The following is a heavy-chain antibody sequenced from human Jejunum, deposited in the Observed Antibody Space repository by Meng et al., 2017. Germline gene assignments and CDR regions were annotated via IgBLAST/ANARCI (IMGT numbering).Heavy chain of an antibody. CDR1: GFLFSAYL. CDR3: AKTGQWEASDI. J-gene: IGHJ3*02. D-gene: IGHD1-26*01. CDR2: ISGGGGNI. V-gene: IGHV3-23*01. Sequence: GGSLRLSCTASGFLFSAYLMTWVRQPPGKGLEWISVISGGGGNIYYADSVKGRFTISRDNSKNTLYLQMDSLRAEDTAVYYCAKTGQWEASDIWGQGTMVTVSP.